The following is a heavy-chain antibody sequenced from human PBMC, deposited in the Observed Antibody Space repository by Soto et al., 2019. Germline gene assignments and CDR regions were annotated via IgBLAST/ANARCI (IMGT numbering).Heavy chain of an antibody. CDR1: GFTFDGCA. CDR2: INWSGGSI. D-gene: IGHD7-27*01. Sequence: PGGNLRLACAASGFTFDGCAIHWVRQAPGKGTERVSGINWSGGSIGYADSVKGRFTISRDNAKNTLYLQMNSLRVDDTALYYCAYDTGSHWAYCMDVWGQGTMVTVSS. V-gene: IGHV3-9*01. CDR3: AYDTGSHWAYCMDV. J-gene: IGHJ6*02.